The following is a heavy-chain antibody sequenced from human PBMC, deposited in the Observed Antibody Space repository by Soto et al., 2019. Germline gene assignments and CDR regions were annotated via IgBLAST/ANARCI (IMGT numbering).Heavy chain of an antibody. CDR1: GVTFSSYA. CDR3: AKGNNRYYYDF. J-gene: IGHJ4*02. CDR2: IAVSASPT. V-gene: IGHV3-23*01. Sequence: PGGSLRLSCAASGVTFSSYAMTWVRQAPGKGLEWVSSIAVSASPTFYADFVKGRFTISRDNSKDTLYLQMNSLRGEDTATYYCAKGNNRYYYDFWGQGALVTVSS.